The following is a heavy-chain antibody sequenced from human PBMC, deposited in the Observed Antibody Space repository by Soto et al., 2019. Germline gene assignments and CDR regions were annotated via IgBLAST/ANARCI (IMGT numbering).Heavy chain of an antibody. CDR1: GFTLSGYA. CDR3: ARRARPDVYYLDV. Sequence: EVQLSESGGCLAQPGGSLRLSCAASGFTLSGYAMDCVRQAPGKGLEYVSGISSNGVGTYYANSVQGKLTISRDNSKNTVDLQMGSLRPEDMAVYYCARRARPDVYYLDVFGKGTPVTVS. CDR2: ISSNGVGT. V-gene: IGHV3-64*01. J-gene: IGHJ6*03. D-gene: IGHD6-6*01.